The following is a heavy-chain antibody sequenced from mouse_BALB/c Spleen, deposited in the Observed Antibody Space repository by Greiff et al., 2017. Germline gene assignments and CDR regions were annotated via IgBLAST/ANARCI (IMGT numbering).Heavy chain of an antibody. CDR3: ARSEYYGAMDY. CDR2: ISSGSSTI. Sequence: EVQLVESGGGLVQPGGSRKLSCAASGFTFSSFGMHWVRQAPEKGLEWVAYISSGSSTIYYADTVKGRFTISRDNPKNTLFLQMTSLRSEDTAMYYCARSEYYGAMDYWGQGTSVTVSS. D-gene: IGHD1-1*01. CDR1: GFTFSSFG. J-gene: IGHJ4*01. V-gene: IGHV5-17*02.